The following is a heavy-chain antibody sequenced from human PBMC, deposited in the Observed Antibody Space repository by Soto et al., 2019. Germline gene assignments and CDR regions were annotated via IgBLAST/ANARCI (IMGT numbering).Heavy chain of an antibody. CDR2: IWYDGSNK. V-gene: IGHV3-33*01. D-gene: IGHD6-19*01. J-gene: IGHJ1*01. Sequence: QVQLVKSGGCVVQPGRSLRLSCAASGFTFSSYGMHWVRQAPGKGLEWVAVIWYDGSNKYYADSVKGRFTISRDNSKNTLYLQMNSLRAEDTAVYYCARASVSSGWYSGEYFQHWGQGTLVTVSS. CDR3: ARASVSSGWYSGEYFQH. CDR1: GFTFSSYG.